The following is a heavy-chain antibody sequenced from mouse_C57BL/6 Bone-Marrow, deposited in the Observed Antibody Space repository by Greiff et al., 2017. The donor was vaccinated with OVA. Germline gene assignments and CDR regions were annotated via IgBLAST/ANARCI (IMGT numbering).Heavy chain of an antibody. Sequence: VQLQQSGAELARPGASVKLSCKASGYTFTSYGISWVKQRTGQGLEWIGEIYPRSGNTYYNEKFKGKATLTADKSSSTAYMELRSLTSEDSAVYFCARGWEYDLGIFAYWGQGTLVTVSA. CDR2: IYPRSGNT. CDR3: ARGWEYDLGIFAY. V-gene: IGHV1-81*01. CDR1: GYTFTSYG. D-gene: IGHD2-14*01. J-gene: IGHJ3*01.